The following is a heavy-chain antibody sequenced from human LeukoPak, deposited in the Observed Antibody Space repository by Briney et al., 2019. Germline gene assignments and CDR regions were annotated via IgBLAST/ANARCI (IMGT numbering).Heavy chain of an antibody. CDR3: ARPYSGRYFDY. V-gene: IGHV5-51*01. Sequence: GESLKISCKGSGYRFTSSWIGWVRPMPGKGLEWMGIIYPSDSDTRYSPSFQGQVTISADKSISTAYLQRSSLKASDTAMYYRARPYSGRYFDYWGQGTLVTVSS. J-gene: IGHJ4*02. D-gene: IGHD1-26*01. CDR2: IYPSDSDT. CDR1: GYRFTSSW.